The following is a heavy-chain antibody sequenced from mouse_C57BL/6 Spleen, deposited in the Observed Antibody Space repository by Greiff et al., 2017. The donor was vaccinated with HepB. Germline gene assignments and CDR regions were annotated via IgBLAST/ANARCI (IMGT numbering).Heavy chain of an antibody. CDR2: IGPENGDT. Sequence: EVKLVESGAELVRPGASVTLSCTASGFNIKDDYMHWVKQRPEQGLEWIGWIGPENGDTEYASKFQGKATITADTSSNTAYLQLSSLTSEDTAVYYCTTWTTVVATKGFVWGTGTTVTVSS. CDR1: GFNIKDDY. J-gene: IGHJ1*03. CDR3: TTWTTVVATKGFV. D-gene: IGHD1-1*01. V-gene: IGHV14-4*01.